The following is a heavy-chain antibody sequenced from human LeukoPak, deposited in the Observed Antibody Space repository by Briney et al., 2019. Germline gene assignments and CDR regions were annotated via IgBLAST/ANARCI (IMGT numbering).Heavy chain of an antibody. J-gene: IGHJ3*02. Sequence: GGSLRLSCAASGFVFGTYGMHWVRQAPGKGLEWVAVIWSHGNTKKYADSVTGRFTISRDNSKNTLYLEMNTLRAEDTAVYYCARDDDYDDHNTFDMWGHGTMVTVSS. D-gene: IGHD4-17*01. CDR1: GFVFGTYG. CDR3: ARDDDYDDHNTFDM. CDR2: IWSHGNTK. V-gene: IGHV3-33*01.